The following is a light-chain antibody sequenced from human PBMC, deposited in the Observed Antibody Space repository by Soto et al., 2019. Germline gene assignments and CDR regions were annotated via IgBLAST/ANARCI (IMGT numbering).Light chain of an antibody. CDR3: QQCNNWPLT. Sequence: EIVMTQSPATLSVSPGERVTLSCRASQSVSRNLAWYQQKPGQAPRLLIYGASTRATGIPARFSGSGSGTEFTLSISSLQSEIFAVYYCQQCNNWPLTFGQSTKVEI. J-gene: IGKJ1*01. CDR2: GAS. CDR1: QSVSRN. V-gene: IGKV3-15*01.